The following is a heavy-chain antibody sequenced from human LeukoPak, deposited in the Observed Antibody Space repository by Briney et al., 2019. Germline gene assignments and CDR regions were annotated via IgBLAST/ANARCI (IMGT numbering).Heavy chain of an antibody. CDR1: GFTVTSYL. CDR2: IKQDGSEK. Sequence: GSLRLSCAASGFTVTSYLMSWVRQAPGKGLEWVANIKQDGSEKNYVDSVKGRFTISRDDAKNSLYLQMNSLRDEDTAVYYCARGYYYDGRGYWGQGTLVTVSS. J-gene: IGHJ4*02. CDR3: ARGYYYDGRGY. D-gene: IGHD3-22*01. V-gene: IGHV3-7*01.